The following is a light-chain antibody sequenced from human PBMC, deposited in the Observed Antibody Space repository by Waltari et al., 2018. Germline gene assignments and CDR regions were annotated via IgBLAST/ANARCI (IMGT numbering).Light chain of an antibody. V-gene: IGLV2-8*01. CDR2: EVN. CDR3: FSYAETNNFV. CDR1: SSDVGGYQS. Sequence: SALTQPPPAPGPPGPSVTISCTGTSSDVGGYQSVSWFQQHPVKVPKLIIFEVNKRPSGVPDRFSASKSGNTASLTVSGLQAEDEADYYCFSYAETNNFVFGGGTKLTVL. J-gene: IGLJ3*02.